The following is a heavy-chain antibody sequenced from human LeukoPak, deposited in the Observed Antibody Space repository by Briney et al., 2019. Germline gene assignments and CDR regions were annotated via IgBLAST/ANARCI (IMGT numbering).Heavy chain of an antibody. CDR2: ISTSGSTI. D-gene: IGHD2-15*01. V-gene: IGHV3-48*03. J-gene: IGHJ4*02. CDR1: GFTFSTYE. CDR3: TRDQYCSGDSCFVGPFDQ. Sequence: GVSLRLSCAASGFTFSTYEMNWVRQAPGKGLEWVSFISTSGSTIYYADSVMGRFTISRDNAKNSLYLQMNSLRAEDTAVYYCTRDQYCSGDSCFVGPFDQWGQGTLVTVSS.